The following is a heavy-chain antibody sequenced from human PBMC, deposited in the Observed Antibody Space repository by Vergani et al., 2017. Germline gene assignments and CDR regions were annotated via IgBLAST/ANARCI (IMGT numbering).Heavy chain of an antibody. J-gene: IGHJ4*02. CDR1: GFTFSSYA. CDR2: ISYDGSNK. D-gene: IGHD6-6*01. Sequence: QVQLVESGGGVVQPGRSLRLSCAASGFTFSSYAMHWVRQAPGKGLEWVAVISYDGSNKYYADSVKGRFTISRDNSKNTLYLQMNSLRAEDTAVYYCARGRKQLVTYYFDYWGQGTLVTVSS. CDR3: ARGRKQLVTYYFDY. V-gene: IGHV3-30-3*01.